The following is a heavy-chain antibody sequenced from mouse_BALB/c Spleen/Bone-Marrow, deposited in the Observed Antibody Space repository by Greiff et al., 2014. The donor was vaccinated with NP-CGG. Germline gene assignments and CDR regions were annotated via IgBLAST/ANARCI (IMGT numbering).Heavy chain of an antibody. V-gene: IGHV1-7*01. Sequence: QVQLQQSGAELAKPGASVKISCKASGYTFTSYWMHWVKQRPGQGLEWIGYINPSTGYTEHNQRFKDKATLTADKSSSTAYMQLSSLTSGDSAVYYCARRGDSSGYPFAYWGQGTLVTVSA. CDR3: ARRGDSSGYPFAY. D-gene: IGHD3-2*01. J-gene: IGHJ3*01. CDR1: GYTFTSYW. CDR2: INPSTGYT.